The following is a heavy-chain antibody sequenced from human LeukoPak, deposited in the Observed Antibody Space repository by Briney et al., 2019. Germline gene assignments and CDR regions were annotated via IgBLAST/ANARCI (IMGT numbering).Heavy chain of an antibody. J-gene: IGHJ4*02. Sequence: GGSLRLSCAASGFTFSSYAMHRVRQAPGKGLEWVAVISYDGSNKYYADSVKGRFTISRDNSKNTLYLQMNSLRAEDTAVYYCARVWYYDSSGSSPLTYWGQGTLVTASS. CDR3: ARVWYYDSSGSSPLTY. D-gene: IGHD3-22*01. CDR1: GFTFSSYA. CDR2: ISYDGSNK. V-gene: IGHV3-30*01.